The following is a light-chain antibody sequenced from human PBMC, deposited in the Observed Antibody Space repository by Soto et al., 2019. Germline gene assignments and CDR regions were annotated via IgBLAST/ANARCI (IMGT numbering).Light chain of an antibody. Sequence: EIVLTQSPGTLSLSPGERATLSCRASQSVSSSYLVWYQQKPGQAPRLLIYGASRRATGIPDRFSGSGSGTDFTLTISRLEPEDFAVYYCHQYGSSPFTFGQGTKLEIK. CDR1: QSVSSSY. V-gene: IGKV3-20*01. J-gene: IGKJ2*01. CDR3: HQYGSSPFT. CDR2: GAS.